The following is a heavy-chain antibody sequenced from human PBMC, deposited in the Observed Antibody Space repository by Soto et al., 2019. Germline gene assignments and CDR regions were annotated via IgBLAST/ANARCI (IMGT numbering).Heavy chain of an antibody. J-gene: IGHJ4*02. D-gene: IGHD5-12*01. Sequence: QLQLQESGSGLVKPSQTLSLTCAVSGGSISSGGYSWSWIRQPPGKGLEWIGYIYHSGSTYYNPSLKSRGTISVDRSKNQFSLKLSSVTAADTAVYYCAREGYSGYDSPGYFDYWGQGTLVTVSS. CDR1: GGSISSGGYS. CDR3: AREGYSGYDSPGYFDY. V-gene: IGHV4-30-2*01. CDR2: IYHSGST.